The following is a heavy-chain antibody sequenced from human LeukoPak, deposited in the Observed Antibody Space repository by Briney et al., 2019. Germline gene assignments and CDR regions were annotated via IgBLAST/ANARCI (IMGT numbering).Heavy chain of an antibody. V-gene: IGHV3-11*01. J-gene: IGHJ4*02. Sequence: GGSLRLSCAASGFTFSDYYMSWIRQAPGKGLEWVSYISSSGSTIYYADSVKGRFTISRDNAKNSLYPQMNSLRAEDTAVYYCARYPAYYDFWSGYYIWYFDYWGQGTLVTVSS. CDR3: ARYPAYYDFWSGYYIWYFDY. CDR2: ISSSGSTI. CDR1: GFTFSDYY. D-gene: IGHD3-3*01.